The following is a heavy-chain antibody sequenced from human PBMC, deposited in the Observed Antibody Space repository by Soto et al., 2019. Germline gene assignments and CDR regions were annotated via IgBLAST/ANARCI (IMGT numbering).Heavy chain of an antibody. Sequence: GGSLRLSCAASGFTFSSYGMHWVRQAPGKGLEWVAVISYDGSNKYYADSVKGRFTISRDNSKNTLYLQMNSLRAEDTAVYYCARKAPIAAAGPFDYCGQGPLVTVS. V-gene: IGHV3-30*03. CDR3: ARKAPIAAAGPFDY. D-gene: IGHD6-13*01. J-gene: IGHJ4*02. CDR2: ISYDGSNK. CDR1: GFTFSSYG.